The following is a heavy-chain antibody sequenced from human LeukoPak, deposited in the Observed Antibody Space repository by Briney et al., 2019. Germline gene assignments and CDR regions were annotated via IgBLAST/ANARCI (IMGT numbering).Heavy chain of an antibody. V-gene: IGHV1-46*01. D-gene: IGHD3-10*01. CDR2: INPSGGTT. CDR3: ARDWIGYVDY. J-gene: IGHJ4*02. Sequence: GASVKVSCKASGYTFTSYYLHWVRQAPGQGLEWMGIINPSGGTTSYAQKFQGRVTMTRDTSTSTVYMELSSLRSEDTAVYYCARDWIGYVDYWGQGTLVTVSS. CDR1: GYTFTSYY.